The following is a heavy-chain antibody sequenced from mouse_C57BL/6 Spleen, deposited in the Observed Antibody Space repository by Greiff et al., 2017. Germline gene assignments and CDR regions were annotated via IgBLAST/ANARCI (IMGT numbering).Heavy chain of an antibody. V-gene: IGHV1-69*01. CDR1: GYTFTSYW. CDR3: ARGLLSGAMDY. CDR2: IDPSDSYT. Sequence: QVQLQQPGAELVMPGASVKLSCKASGYTFTSYWMHWVKQRPGQGLEWIGEIDPSDSYTNYNQKFKGKSTLTVDKSSSTAYMQLSSLTSEDSAVYYCARGLLSGAMDYWGQGTSVTVSS. D-gene: IGHD2-1*01. J-gene: IGHJ4*01.